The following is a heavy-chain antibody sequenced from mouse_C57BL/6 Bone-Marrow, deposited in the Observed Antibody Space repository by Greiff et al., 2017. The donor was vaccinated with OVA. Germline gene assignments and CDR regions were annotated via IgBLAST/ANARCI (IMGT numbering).Heavy chain of an antibody. Sequence: VMLVESGPGLVAPSQSLSITCTVSGFSLTSYAISWVRQPPGKGLEWLGVIWTGGGTNYTSALKSRLSISKDNSKSQVFLKMNSLQTDDTARYYCATFDLGFAYWGQGTLVTVSA. J-gene: IGHJ3*01. CDR1: GFSLTSYA. CDR3: ATFDLGFAY. V-gene: IGHV2-9-1*01. CDR2: IWTGGGT.